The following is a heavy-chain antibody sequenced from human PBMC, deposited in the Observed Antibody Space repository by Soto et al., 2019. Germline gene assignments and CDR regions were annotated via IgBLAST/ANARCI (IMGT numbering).Heavy chain of an antibody. CDR2: ISYDGSNK. J-gene: IGHJ4*02. CDR3: AKGRGLLGELSSYFGY. Sequence: PGGSLRLSCAASGFTFSSYGMHWVRQAPGKGLEWVAVISYDGSNKYYADSVKGRFTISRDNSKNTLYLQMNSLRAEDTAVYYCAKGRGLLGELSSYFGYWGQGTLVTVSS. D-gene: IGHD3-16*02. CDR1: GFTFSSYG. V-gene: IGHV3-30*18.